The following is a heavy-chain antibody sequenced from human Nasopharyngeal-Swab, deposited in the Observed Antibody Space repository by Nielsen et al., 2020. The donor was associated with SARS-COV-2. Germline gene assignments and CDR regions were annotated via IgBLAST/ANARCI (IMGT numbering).Heavy chain of an antibody. D-gene: IGHD2-2*02. CDR2: ISSNGGST. J-gene: IGHJ4*02. CDR3: VKTSDCSSTSCYTLFDY. V-gene: IGHV3-64D*09. Sequence: GESLKISCAASEFPFSDYGMHWVRQAPGKGLEYVSAISSNGGSTYYADSVKGRFTISRDNSKNTLYLQMSSLRAEDTAVYYCVKTSDCSSTSCYTLFDYWGQGTLVTVSS. CDR1: EFPFSDYG.